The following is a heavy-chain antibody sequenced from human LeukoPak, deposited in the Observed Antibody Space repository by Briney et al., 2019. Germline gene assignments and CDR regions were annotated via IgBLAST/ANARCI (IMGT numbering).Heavy chain of an antibody. CDR1: GGSFSGYY. Sequence: SETLSLTCAVYGGSFSGYYWSWIRQPPGKGLEWIGEINHSGSTNYNPSLKSRVTISVDTSKNQFSLKLSSVTAADTAVYYCASYYYDSSTPPLSPSFDYWGQGTLVTVSS. V-gene: IGHV4-34*01. CDR3: ASYYYDSSTPPLSPSFDY. CDR2: INHSGST. J-gene: IGHJ4*02. D-gene: IGHD3-22*01.